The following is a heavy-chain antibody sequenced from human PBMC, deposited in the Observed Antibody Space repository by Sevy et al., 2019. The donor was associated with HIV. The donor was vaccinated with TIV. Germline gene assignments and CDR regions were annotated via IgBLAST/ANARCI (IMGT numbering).Heavy chain of an antibody. V-gene: IGHV4-59*01. CDR3: ARGAGGDSD. CDR2: IDYSGST. Sequence: SETPSLTCTVSGGSISSYYWSWIRQPPGKELEWIGYIDYSGSTNYNPSLKSRVTISVDTSKNQFSLKLSSVTAADTAVYYCARGAGGDSDWGQGTLVTVSS. D-gene: IGHD3-16*01. CDR1: GGSISSYY. J-gene: IGHJ4*02.